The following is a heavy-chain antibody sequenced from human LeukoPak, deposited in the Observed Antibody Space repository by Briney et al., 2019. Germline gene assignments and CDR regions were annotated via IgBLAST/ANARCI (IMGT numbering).Heavy chain of an antibody. D-gene: IGHD2-15*01. V-gene: IGHV3-30-3*01. Sequence: GGSLRLSCAASGFTFSSYAMSWVRQAPGKGLEWVAVISYDGSNKYYADSVKGRFTISRDNSKNTLYLQMNSLRAEDTAVYYCARGRDIVVVVAPYGYWGQGTLVTVSS. J-gene: IGHJ4*02. CDR2: ISYDGSNK. CDR1: GFTFSSYA. CDR3: ARGRDIVVVVAPYGY.